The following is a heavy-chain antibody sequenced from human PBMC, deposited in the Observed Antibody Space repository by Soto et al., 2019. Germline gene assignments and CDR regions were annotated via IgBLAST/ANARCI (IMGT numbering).Heavy chain of an antibody. CDR2: ISSSSSYI. CDR3: ARDRSHSPDYYDSSGYYYDLDY. CDR1: GFTFSSYI. V-gene: IGHV3-21*01. D-gene: IGHD3-22*01. Sequence: GGSLRLSCAASGFTFSSYIMNWVRQDPGKGLEWVSSISSSSSYIYYADSVKGRFTISRDNAKNSLYLQMNSLRAEDTAVYYCARDRSHSPDYYDSSGYYYDLDYWGQGTLVTVSS. J-gene: IGHJ4*02.